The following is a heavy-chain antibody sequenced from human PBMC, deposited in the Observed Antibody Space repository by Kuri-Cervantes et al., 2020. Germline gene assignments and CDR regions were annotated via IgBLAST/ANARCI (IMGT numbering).Heavy chain of an antibody. J-gene: IGHJ4*02. D-gene: IGHD5-12*01. V-gene: IGHV1-24*01. Sequence: GGSLRLSCKVSGYTLTELSMHWVRQAPGKGLEWMGGFDPEDGETIYAQKFQGRVTMTEDTSTDTAYMELSSLRSEDTAVYYCARERPNSGYDYVFDYWGQGTLVTVSS. CDR3: ARERPNSGYDYVFDY. CDR2: FDPEDGET. CDR1: GYTLTELS.